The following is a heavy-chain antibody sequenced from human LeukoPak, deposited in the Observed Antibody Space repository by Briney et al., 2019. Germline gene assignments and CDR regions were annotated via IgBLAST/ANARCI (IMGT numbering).Heavy chain of an antibody. V-gene: IGHV3-7*03. J-gene: IGHJ4*02. CDR3: TKDDGYYDSSGSFLFDS. D-gene: IGHD3-22*01. CDR2: INQDGSEK. Sequence: GGSLRLSCEASGFPFSSYWMTWVRQAPGKGLEWVANINQDGSEKYYVGSVRGRFTISRDNSKNTLYLQMNSLRAEDTAVYYCTKDDGYYDSSGSFLFDSWGQGPLVTVSS. CDR1: GFPFSSYW.